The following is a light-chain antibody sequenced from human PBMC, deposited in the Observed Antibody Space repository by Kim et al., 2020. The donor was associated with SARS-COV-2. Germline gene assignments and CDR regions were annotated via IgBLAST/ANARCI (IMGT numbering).Light chain of an antibody. J-gene: IGKJ1*01. CDR1: QSVLYSSNNKNY. CDR2: WTS. CDR3: QQYYSTPWT. Sequence: DIVMTQSPDSLAVSLGERATINCKSSQSVLYSSNNKNYVAWYQLKPGQPPKLLIYWTSTRESGVPGRFSGSGSGTDFTLTISSLQAEDVAVYYCQQYYSTPWTFGQGTKVDI. V-gene: IGKV4-1*01.